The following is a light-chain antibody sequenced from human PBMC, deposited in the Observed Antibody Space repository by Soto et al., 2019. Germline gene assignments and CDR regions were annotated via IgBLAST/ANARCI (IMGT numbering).Light chain of an antibody. CDR3: MHAHQTPPP. J-gene: IGKJ1*01. V-gene: IGKV2-28*01. CDR2: LGS. Sequence: DFVMTQSPLSLPVTPGEPASISCRSSQSLLHSNGYNYLDWYLQKPGQSPQLLIYLGSNRASGVPDRFSGSGSGTDFTLKISRVEAEDVGVYYCMHAHQTPPPFGYGT. CDR1: QSLLHSNGYNY.